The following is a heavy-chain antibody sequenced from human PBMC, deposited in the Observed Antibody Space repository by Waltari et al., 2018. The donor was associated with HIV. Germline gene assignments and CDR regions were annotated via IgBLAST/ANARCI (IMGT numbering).Heavy chain of an antibody. CDR3: AKSDFTELVRGQKAFDV. CDR2: TAPFFGV. V-gene: IGHV1-69*19. Sequence: QAHLVQSGAETKKPGSSVTVSCQASGGAFDTFAFTWVRQAPGQGLEWLGGTAPFFGVIYAQDFNGRVTITANPSTRTVFLELGGLRPDDTAVYFCAKSDFTELVRGQKAFDVWGQGT. CDR1: GGAFDTFA. J-gene: IGHJ3*01. D-gene: IGHD1-26*01.